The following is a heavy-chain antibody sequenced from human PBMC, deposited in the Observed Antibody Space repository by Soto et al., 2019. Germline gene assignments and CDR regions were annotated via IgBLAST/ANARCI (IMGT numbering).Heavy chain of an antibody. CDR3: AKDTYSSVIKFES. J-gene: IGHJ4*02. CDR1: GLTFSNYA. Sequence: GGSLRLSCAASGLTFSNYAMSWVRQDPGKGLEWVSAISGGSGGRTYYADSVKGRFTISRDNSKSSLYLQMNSLRADDTAVYYCAKDTYSSVIKFESWGQGTPVTVSS. V-gene: IGHV3-23*01. D-gene: IGHD6-19*01. CDR2: ISGGSGGRT.